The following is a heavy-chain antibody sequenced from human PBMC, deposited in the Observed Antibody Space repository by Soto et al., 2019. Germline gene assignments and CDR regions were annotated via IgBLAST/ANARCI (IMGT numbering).Heavy chain of an antibody. J-gene: IGHJ4*02. CDR2: IKSKTDGGTT. CDR3: ATAEYSGYDFDY. Sequence: GGSLRLSCAASGFTFSNAWMSWVRQAPGKGLEWVGRIKSKTDGGTTDYAAPVKGRFTISRDDSKNTLYLQMNSLKTEDTAVYYCATAEYSGYDFDYWGQGTLVTVSS. D-gene: IGHD5-12*01. CDR1: GFTFSNAW. V-gene: IGHV3-15*01.